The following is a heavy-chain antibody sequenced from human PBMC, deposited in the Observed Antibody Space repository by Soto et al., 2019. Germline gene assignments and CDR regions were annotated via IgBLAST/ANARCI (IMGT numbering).Heavy chain of an antibody. CDR3: AREGAASYSYYYGTDV. Sequence: LSLTCTVSGGSISSGDSYWSWIRQSPGKGLEWIGYIFYSGSTYYNPSLGSRFTISVDTSKNQFSPKLNSVTAADTAVYYCAREGAASYSYYYGTDVWGQGTTVTVSS. V-gene: IGHV4-30-4*01. CDR2: IFYSGST. D-gene: IGHD3-16*01. J-gene: IGHJ6*02. CDR1: GGSISSGDSY.